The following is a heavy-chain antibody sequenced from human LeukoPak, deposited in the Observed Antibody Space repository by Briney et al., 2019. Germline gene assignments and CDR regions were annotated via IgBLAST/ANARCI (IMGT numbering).Heavy chain of an antibody. V-gene: IGHV1-69*04. CDR2: IIPILGIA. D-gene: IGHD3-3*01. Sequence: SVKVSCKASGGTFSSYAISWVRQAPGQGLEWMGRIIPILGIANYSQKFQGRVTITTDESTSTAYMELSSLRSEDTAVYYCARSYDFWSGYKNYYYYMDVWGKGTTVTVSS. CDR3: ARSYDFWSGYKNYYYYMDV. J-gene: IGHJ6*03. CDR1: GGTFSSYA.